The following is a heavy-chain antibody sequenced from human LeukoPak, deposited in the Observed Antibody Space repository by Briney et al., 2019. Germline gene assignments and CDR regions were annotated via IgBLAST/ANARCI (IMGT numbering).Heavy chain of an antibody. Sequence: ASVKVSCKASGYTFTGYYMHWVRQAPGQGLEWMGWINPNSGGTNYAQKFQGRVTMTRDTSISTAYMELSRLRSDDTAVYYCATSSKGGYSRDAFDIWGQGTMVTVSS. D-gene: IGHD6-13*01. V-gene: IGHV1-2*02. CDR1: GYTFTGYY. CDR2: INPNSGGT. CDR3: ATSSKGGYSRDAFDI. J-gene: IGHJ3*02.